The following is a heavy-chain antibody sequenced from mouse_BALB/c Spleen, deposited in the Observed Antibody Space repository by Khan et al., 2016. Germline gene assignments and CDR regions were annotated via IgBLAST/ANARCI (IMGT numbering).Heavy chain of an antibody. J-gene: IGHJ3*01. CDR3: ARPDYGSSRGLAD. CDR2: INTYTGEP. V-gene: IGHV9-3-1*01. Sequence: QIQLVQSGPELKKPGETVKMSCKASGYTFTNYGMNWVKQAPGKGLKWMGWINTYTGEPTYADDFKGRFAFSLETSASTAYLQISHLKYEATATYICARPDYGSSRGLADWGQGTLVTVSA. D-gene: IGHD1-1*01. CDR1: GYTFTNYG.